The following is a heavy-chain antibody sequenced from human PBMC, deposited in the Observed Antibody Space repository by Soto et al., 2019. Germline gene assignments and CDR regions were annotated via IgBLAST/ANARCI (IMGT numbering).Heavy chain of an antibody. CDR2: IYYSGST. CDR3: ARRYGVYFDY. V-gene: IGHV4-59*08. CDR1: GGSISSYY. Sequence: QVQLQESSLGLVKPSETLSLTCTVSGGSISSYYWSWIRQPPGKGLEWIGYIYYSGSTNYNPSLKSRVTISVDTSKNQFSLKLSSVTAADTAVYYCARRYGVYFDYWGQGTLVTVSS. D-gene: IGHD4-17*01. J-gene: IGHJ4*02.